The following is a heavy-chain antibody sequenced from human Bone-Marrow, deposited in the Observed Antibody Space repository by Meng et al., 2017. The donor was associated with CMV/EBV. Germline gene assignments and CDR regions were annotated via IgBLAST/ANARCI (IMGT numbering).Heavy chain of an antibody. J-gene: IGHJ6*02. CDR1: GFPFSSYA. Sequence: GGSLRPSCAASGFPFSSYAMHWVRQATGKGLEWVAVISYDGSNKYYADSVKGRFTISRDNSKNPLYLQMNYLRAEDTAVYYCARSGNSEYNYYGMDVWGQGTTVTVSS. CDR3: ARSGNSEYNYYGMDV. CDR2: ISYDGSNK. D-gene: IGHD4-23*01. V-gene: IGHV3-30-3*01.